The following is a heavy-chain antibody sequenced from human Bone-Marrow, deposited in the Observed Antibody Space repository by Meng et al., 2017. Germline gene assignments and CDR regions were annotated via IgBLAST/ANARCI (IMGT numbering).Heavy chain of an antibody. Sequence: SGPTLVTPTQTLTLTCTYSGFSLSTSGVGVGWIRQPPGNALEWLAPIYWDDNKRYTPSLKSRITITKDTTKNQVVLTMTNMDPVDTATYSCAHRSHWLGMTFDIWGQGTMVTVSS. V-gene: IGHV2-5*02. CDR1: GFSLSTSGVG. CDR3: AHRSHWLGMTFDI. D-gene: IGHD3-9*01. CDR2: IYWDDNK. J-gene: IGHJ3*02.